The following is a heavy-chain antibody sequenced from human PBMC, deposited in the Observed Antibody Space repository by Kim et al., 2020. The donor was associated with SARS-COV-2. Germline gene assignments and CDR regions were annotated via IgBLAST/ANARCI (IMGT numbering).Heavy chain of an antibody. D-gene: IGHD2-2*01. Sequence: GGSLRLSCAASGFTFSSYGMHWVRQAPGKGLEWVAVIWYDGSNKYYADSVKGRFTISRDNSKNTLYLQMNSLRAEDTAVYYCAKDGGYCSSTSCPLQGWFDPWGQGTLVTVSS. CDR2: IWYDGSNK. V-gene: IGHV3-33*06. CDR3: AKDGGYCSSTSCPLQGWFDP. J-gene: IGHJ5*02. CDR1: GFTFSSYG.